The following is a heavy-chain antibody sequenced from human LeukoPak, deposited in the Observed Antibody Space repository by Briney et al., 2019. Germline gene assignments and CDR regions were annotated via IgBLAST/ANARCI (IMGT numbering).Heavy chain of an antibody. D-gene: IGHD2-2*01. Sequence: GASVKVSCKASGGTFSSYAISWVRQAPGQGLEWMGGIIPIFGTANYAQKFQGRVTITADKSTSTAYMELSGLRSEDTAVYYCARAPVVPAAMLAFDIWGQGTMVTVSS. CDR3: ARAPVVPAAMLAFDI. CDR2: IIPIFGTA. J-gene: IGHJ3*02. V-gene: IGHV1-69*06. CDR1: GGTFSSYA.